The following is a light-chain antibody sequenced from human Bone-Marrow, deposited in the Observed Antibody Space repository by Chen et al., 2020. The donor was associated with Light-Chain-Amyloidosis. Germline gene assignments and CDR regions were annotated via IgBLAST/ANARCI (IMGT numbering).Light chain of an antibody. CDR1: QGISKY. CDR2: ATS. CDR3: QKYNNAPLT. J-gene: IGKJ4*01. Sequence: DFQITQSPSSLSASVGDRVTITCRASQGISKYLAWYQQKPGKVPKLLISATSTLQSGVPSRFSGSGFGTDFDLTISSLQPEDVATYYCQKYNNAPLTFGGGTKVEIK. V-gene: IGKV1-27*01.